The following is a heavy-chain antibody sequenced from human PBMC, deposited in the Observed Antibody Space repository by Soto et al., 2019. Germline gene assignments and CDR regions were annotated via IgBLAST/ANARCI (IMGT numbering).Heavy chain of an antibody. CDR2: ISAYNGNT. CDR1: GYTFTSYG. D-gene: IGHD6-13*01. CDR3: ARDVSGIAAAGDFDY. V-gene: IGHV1-18*01. J-gene: IGHJ4*02. Sequence: ASVKVSCKASGYTFTSYGISWVRQAPGQGLEWMGWISAYNGNTNYAQKLQGSVTMTTDTSTSTAYMELRSLRSDDTAVYYCARDVSGIAAAGDFDYWGQGTLVTVSS.